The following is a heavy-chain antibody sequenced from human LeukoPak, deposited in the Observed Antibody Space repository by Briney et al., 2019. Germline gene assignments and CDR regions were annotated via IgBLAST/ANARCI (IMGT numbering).Heavy chain of an antibody. D-gene: IGHD3-10*01. V-gene: IGHV3-23*01. CDR2: MSGSGVNT. J-gene: IGHJ4*02. CDR3: AKVTGTYFGSGSQFDY. CDR1: GFTFSSYA. Sequence: GGSLRLSCAASGFTFSSYAMTWVRQAPGKGLEWVSGMSGSGVNTYYADSVKGRFTISRDNSKNTLFLQMNSLRAEDTAVYYCAKVTGTYFGSGSQFDYWGQGTLVTVSS.